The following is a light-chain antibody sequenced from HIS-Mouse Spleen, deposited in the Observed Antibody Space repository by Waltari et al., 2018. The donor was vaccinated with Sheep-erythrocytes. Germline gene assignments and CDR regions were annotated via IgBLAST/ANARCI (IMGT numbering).Light chain of an antibody. Sequence: QSVLTQPPSVSEAPRQRVTISCSGSSSNIGNNAVNWYQQLPGKAPKLLIYYDDLLPSGVSDRFSGSKSGTSASLAISGLQSEDEADYYCAAWDDSLNGVVLGGGTNLTVL. V-gene: IGLV1-36*01. CDR3: AAWDDSLNGVV. CDR2: YDD. J-gene: IGLJ2*01. CDR1: SSNIGNNA.